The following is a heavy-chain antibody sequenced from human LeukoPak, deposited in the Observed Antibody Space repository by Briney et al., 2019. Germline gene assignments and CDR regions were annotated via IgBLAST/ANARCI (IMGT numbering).Heavy chain of an antibody. D-gene: IGHD3-22*01. CDR3: ALWGYYDSSGYPPLDY. CDR2: ISGSGGST. Sequence: GSLRLSCAASGFTFSSYAMSWVRQAPGKGLEWVSAISGSGGSTYYADSVKGRFTISRDNSKNTLYLQMNSLRAEDTAVYYCALWGYYDSSGYPPLDYWGQGTLVTVSS. J-gene: IGHJ4*02. CDR1: GFTFSSYA. V-gene: IGHV3-23*01.